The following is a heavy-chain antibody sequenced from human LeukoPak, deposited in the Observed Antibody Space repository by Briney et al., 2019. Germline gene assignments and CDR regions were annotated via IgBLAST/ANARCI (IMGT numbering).Heavy chain of an antibody. CDR1: GFTFSSYW. D-gene: IGHD2-2*01. CDR3: ARYPRRSTSYYYYYGMDV. Sequence: GGSLRLSCAASGFTFSSYWMHWVRQAPGKGLVWVSRINSDGGSTSYADSVEGRFTISRDNAKNTLYLQMNSLRAEDTAVYYCARYPRRSTSYYYYYGMDVWGQGTTVTVSS. V-gene: IGHV3-74*01. J-gene: IGHJ6*02. CDR2: INSDGGST.